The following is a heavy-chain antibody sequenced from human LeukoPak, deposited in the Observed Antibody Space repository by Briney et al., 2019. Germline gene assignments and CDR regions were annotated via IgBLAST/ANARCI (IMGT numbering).Heavy chain of an antibody. Sequence: SQTLSLTCTVSGGSISSSSYYWGWIRQPPGKGLEWIGSIYYSGSTYYNPSLKSRVTISVDTSKNQFSLKLSSVTAADTAVYYCARHVLSGYLNYWYFDLWGLGTLVTVSS. CDR1: GGSISSSSYY. CDR3: ARHVLSGYLNYWYFDL. D-gene: IGHD3-3*01. CDR2: IYYSGST. V-gene: IGHV4-39*01. J-gene: IGHJ2*01.